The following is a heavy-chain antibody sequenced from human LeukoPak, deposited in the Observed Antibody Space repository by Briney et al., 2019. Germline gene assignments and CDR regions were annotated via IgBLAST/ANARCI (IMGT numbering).Heavy chain of an antibody. V-gene: IGHV3-30*02. CDR1: GFTFSSCG. CDR2: IRYDGSNK. Sequence: GGSLRLSCAASGFTFSSCGMHWVRQAPGKGLEWVAFIRYDGSNKYYADSVKGRFTISRDNSKNTLYLQMNSLRAEDTAVYYCAKDRESQIVVVAATLDYWGQGTLVTVSS. J-gene: IGHJ4*02. CDR3: AKDRESQIVVVAATLDY. D-gene: IGHD2-15*01.